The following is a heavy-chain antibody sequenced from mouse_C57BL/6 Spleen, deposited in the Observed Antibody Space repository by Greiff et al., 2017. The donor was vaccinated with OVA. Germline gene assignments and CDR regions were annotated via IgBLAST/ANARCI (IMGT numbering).Heavy chain of an antibody. J-gene: IGHJ2*01. V-gene: IGHV1-82*01. CDR2: IYPGDGDT. CDR1: GYAFSSSW. Sequence: VQLHQSGPELVKPGASVKISCKASGYAFSSSWMNWVKQRPGKGLEWIGRIYPGDGDTNYNGKFKGKATLTADKSSSTAYMQLCSLTSEDSAVYFCARSSNWDRGNYFDYWGQGTTLTVSS. D-gene: IGHD4-1*01. CDR3: ARSSNWDRGNYFDY.